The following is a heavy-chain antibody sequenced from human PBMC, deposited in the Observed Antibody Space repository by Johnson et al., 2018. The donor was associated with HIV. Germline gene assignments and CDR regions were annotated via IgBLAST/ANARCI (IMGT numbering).Heavy chain of an antibody. J-gene: IGHJ3*02. V-gene: IGHV3-11*04. CDR2: ISSSATAI. Sequence: HVQLVESGGGLVKPGGSLRLSCAASGFTFNDYYMTWVRQAPGTGLECVSYISSSATAIFYTHSVKGRFTISRDNAESSLHLQMNSLRADDTAVYYCVRLHSGTGAFDIWGQGTMVSVSS. CDR1: GFTFNDYY. D-gene: IGHD1-26*01. CDR3: VRLHSGTGAFDI.